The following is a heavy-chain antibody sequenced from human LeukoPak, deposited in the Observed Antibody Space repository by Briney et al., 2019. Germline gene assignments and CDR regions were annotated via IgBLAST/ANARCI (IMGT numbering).Heavy chain of an antibody. Sequence: PSETLSLTCTVSGGSISSGGYYWSWIRQPPGKGLEWIGYIYHSGSTYYNPSLKSRVTISVDRSKNQFSLKLSSVTAADTAVYYCARDPLAVGAIPGRGYWGQGTLVTVSS. CDR3: ARDPLAVGAIPGRGY. D-gene: IGHD1-26*01. CDR2: IYHSGST. V-gene: IGHV4-30-2*01. J-gene: IGHJ4*02. CDR1: GGSISSGGYY.